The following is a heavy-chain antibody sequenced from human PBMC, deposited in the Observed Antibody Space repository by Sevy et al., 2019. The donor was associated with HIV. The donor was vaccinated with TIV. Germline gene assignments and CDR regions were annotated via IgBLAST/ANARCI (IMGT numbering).Heavy chain of an antibody. V-gene: IGHV4-39*01. J-gene: IGHJ5*02. Sequence: SETLSLTCTVSGGSISSSSYYWGWIRQPPGKGLEWIGSIYYSGSTYYNPSLKSRVTISVDTSKNQFSLQLSSVTAADTAVYYCARGATVDKRTFDPWGQGTLVTVSS. CDR1: GGSISSSSYY. D-gene: IGHD4-17*01. CDR2: IYYSGST. CDR3: ARGATVDKRTFDP.